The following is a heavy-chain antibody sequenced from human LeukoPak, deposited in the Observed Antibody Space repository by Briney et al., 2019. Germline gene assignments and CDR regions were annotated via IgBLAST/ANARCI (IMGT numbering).Heavy chain of an antibody. CDR1: GGSISSGGYY. CDR2: IYYSGST. Sequence: PSETLSLTCTVSGGSISSGGYYWSWIRQPPGKGLEWIGYIYYSGSTYYNPSLKSRVTISVDTSKNQFSLKLSSVTAADTAVYYCARDPDVVVPAAIGLSYYGMDVWGQGTTVTVSS. V-gene: IGHV4-61*08. D-gene: IGHD2-2*01. J-gene: IGHJ6*02. CDR3: ARDPDVVVPAAIGLSYYGMDV.